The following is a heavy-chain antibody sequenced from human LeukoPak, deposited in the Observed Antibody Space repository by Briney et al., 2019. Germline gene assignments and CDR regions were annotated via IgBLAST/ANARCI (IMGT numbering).Heavy chain of an antibody. V-gene: IGHV3-7*04. CDR3: ARGDSSSWLYWYFDL. J-gene: IGHJ2*01. Sequence: GGSLRLSCAASGFTFSSYWMSWVRQAPGKGLEWVANIKQDGSEKYYVDSVKGRFTISRDNAKNSLYLQMNSLRAEDTAVYYCARGDSSSWLYWYFDLWGRGTLVTVSS. CDR1: GFTFSSYW. D-gene: IGHD6-13*01. CDR2: IKQDGSEK.